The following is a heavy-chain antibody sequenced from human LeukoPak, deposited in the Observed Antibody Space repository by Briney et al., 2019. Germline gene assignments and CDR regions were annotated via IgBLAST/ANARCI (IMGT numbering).Heavy chain of an antibody. CDR2: IMIGGDGK. D-gene: IGHD6-13*01. Sequence: GGSLRLSCAGSGFTFNNYAMSWVRQAPRKGLEWVSTIMIGGDGKHYADSVKGRFTISRDNSKSTIYLQMNSLRAEDTALYYCAKAAAAPGFDFWGQGTLVTVSS. CDR3: AKAAAAPGFDF. J-gene: IGHJ4*02. CDR1: GFTFNNYA. V-gene: IGHV3-23*01.